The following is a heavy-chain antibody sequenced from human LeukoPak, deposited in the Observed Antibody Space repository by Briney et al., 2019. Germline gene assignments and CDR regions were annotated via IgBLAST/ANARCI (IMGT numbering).Heavy chain of an antibody. CDR1: GYSFTSYW. D-gene: IGHD4-17*01. J-gene: IGHJ5*02. Sequence: GESLKISCKGSGYSFTSYWIAWVRQMPGKGLEWMGLIYLRDSDTRYSPSFQDQVTISADKSISTAYLQWSSLKASDTAMYYCATTTTSTPRWFDPWGQGTLVTVSS. CDR2: IYLRDSDT. V-gene: IGHV5-51*01. CDR3: ATTTTSTPRWFDP.